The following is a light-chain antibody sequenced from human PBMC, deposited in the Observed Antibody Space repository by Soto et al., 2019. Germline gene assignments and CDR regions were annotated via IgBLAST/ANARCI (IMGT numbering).Light chain of an antibody. Sequence: QSALTQPASVSGSPGQSITISCTGTSSDVGSYNYVSGYQQPPGKAPKLLIYEVTNRPSGVSNRFSGSKTGNTASLTISGLQAEDEDDYSCSSYTSNKTRVFGTGSKLTVL. J-gene: IGLJ1*01. CDR3: SSYTSNKTRV. CDR2: EVT. V-gene: IGLV2-14*01. CDR1: SSDVGSYNY.